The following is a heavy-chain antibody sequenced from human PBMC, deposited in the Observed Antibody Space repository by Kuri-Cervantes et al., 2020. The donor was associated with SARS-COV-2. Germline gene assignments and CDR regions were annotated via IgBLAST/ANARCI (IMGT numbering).Heavy chain of an antibody. J-gene: IGHJ4*02. CDR2: ISPNSGGT. V-gene: IGHV1-2*02. CDR1: GYTFTGYY. Sequence: ASVKVSCKASGYTFTGYYMHWVRQAPGQGLEWMGWISPNSGGTNYAQKFQGRVTMTRDTSISTAYMELSRLRSDDTAVYYCATHFITGTTSGFDYWGQGTLVTVSS. CDR3: ATHFITGTTSGFDY. D-gene: IGHD1-14*01.